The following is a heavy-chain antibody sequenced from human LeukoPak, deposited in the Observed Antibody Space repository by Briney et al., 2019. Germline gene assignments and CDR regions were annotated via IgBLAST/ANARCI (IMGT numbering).Heavy chain of an antibody. CDR2: ISGGGGTI. J-gene: IGHJ4*02. D-gene: IGHD6-19*01. V-gene: IGHV3-23*01. CDR3: AKSRGIYDSSGWRTFAY. Sequence: GGSLRLSCAASEFTFSSYAMSWVRQAPGKGLEWVSTISGGGGTIYYADSVKGRFTISRDNSKSTVYLQMNSLRADDTAVYYCAKSRGIYDSSGWRTFAYWGQGTLVTVSS. CDR1: EFTFSSYA.